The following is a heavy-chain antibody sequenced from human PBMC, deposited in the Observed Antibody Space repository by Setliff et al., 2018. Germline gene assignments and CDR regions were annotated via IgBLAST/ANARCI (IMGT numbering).Heavy chain of an antibody. CDR2: INHSGST. J-gene: IGHJ5*02. D-gene: IGHD2-2*01. Sequence: SETLSLTCAVYGGSFSGCYWSWIRQPPGKGLEWIGEINHSGSTNYNPSLKSRVTISVDTSKNQFSLKLSSVTAADTAVYYCARGVYCSSTSCSPGLNWFDPWGQGTLVTVSS. V-gene: IGHV4-34*01. CDR1: GGSFSGCY. CDR3: ARGVYCSSTSCSPGLNWFDP.